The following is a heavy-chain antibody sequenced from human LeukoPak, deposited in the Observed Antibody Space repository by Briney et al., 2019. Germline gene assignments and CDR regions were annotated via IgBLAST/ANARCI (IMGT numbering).Heavy chain of an antibody. Sequence: PGGSLRLSCAASGFSFGAYIMNWVRQAPGKGLEWVSIIHYDGKIRYAGSVGGRFTIYRDDSENTLFLQMNSLRVDDTAVYFCASGDGYLQPYWGQGTLVTVSS. CDR2: IHYDGKI. CDR3: ASGDGYLQPY. CDR1: GFSFGAYI. V-gene: IGHV3-53*01. J-gene: IGHJ4*02. D-gene: IGHD2-21*01.